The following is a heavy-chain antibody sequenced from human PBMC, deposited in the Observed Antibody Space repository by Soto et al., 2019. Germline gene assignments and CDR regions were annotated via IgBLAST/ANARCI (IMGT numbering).Heavy chain of an antibody. D-gene: IGHD2-15*01. CDR3: ARDRRRYCSGGSCFDY. V-gene: IGHV1-8*01. CDR2: MNPNSGNT. Sequence: ASVKVSCKASGYTFTSYDINWVRQATGQGLEWMGWMNPNSGNTGYAQKFQGRVTMTRNTSISTAYMELSSLRSEDTAVYYCARDRRRYCSGGSCFDYWXQGTLVTVSS. J-gene: IGHJ4*02. CDR1: GYTFTSYD.